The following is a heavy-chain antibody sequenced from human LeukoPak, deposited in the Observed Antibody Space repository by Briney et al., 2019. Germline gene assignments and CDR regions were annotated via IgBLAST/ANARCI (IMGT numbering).Heavy chain of an antibody. J-gene: IGHJ4*02. CDR2: ISGRGGST. Sequence: PGGSLRLSCAASGFTFSSYGMSCVRQAPGRGLEWVSAISGRGGSTYYADSEKGRFTISRDNSKNTLYLQMNSLRAEDTTVYYCAKSSRYSSGWTRNYYFDYWGQGTLVTVSS. CDR3: AKSSRYSSGWTRNYYFDY. D-gene: IGHD6-19*01. CDR1: GFTFSSYG. V-gene: IGHV3-23*01.